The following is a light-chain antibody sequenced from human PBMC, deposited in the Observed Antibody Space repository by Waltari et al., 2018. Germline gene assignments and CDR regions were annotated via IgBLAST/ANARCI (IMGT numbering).Light chain of an antibody. CDR3: CSDAGSSTWV. CDR2: EGS. V-gene: IGLV2-23*01. Sequence: QKHPGKAPKRMIYEGSTRPSWVSNRFSGSKSGNTASLTLCGLQAEDEADYDGCSDAGSSTWVFGGGTKLTVL. J-gene: IGLJ3*02.